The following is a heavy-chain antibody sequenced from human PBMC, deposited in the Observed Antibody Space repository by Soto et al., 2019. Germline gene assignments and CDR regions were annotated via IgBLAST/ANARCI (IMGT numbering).Heavy chain of an antibody. CDR2: INVHNGNT. J-gene: IGHJ5*02. Sequence: QVQLVQSGGEVKKPGASVKVSCKASGYTFTNYGISWVRQAPGQGLEWMGWINVHNGNTKYAQKVQGRVTMTTDTSTRTAYMELRSLRSDDKAVYYCARGVGSGSYYTQYNWFDPWGQGTLVTVSS. D-gene: IGHD3-10*01. CDR3: ARGVGSGSYYTQYNWFDP. CDR1: GYTFTNYG. V-gene: IGHV1-18*01.